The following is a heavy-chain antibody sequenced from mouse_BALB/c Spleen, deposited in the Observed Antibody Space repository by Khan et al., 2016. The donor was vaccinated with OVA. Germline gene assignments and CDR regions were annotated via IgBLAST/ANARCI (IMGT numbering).Heavy chain of an antibody. D-gene: IGHD2-1*01. CDR3: ARVGNYWYFDV. J-gene: IGHJ1*01. Sequence: QIQLVQSGPELKKPGETVKISCKASGYTFTNYGMNWVKQAPGKALKWMGWINTYTGEPTYADDFKGRFAFSLETSASTAYLQINNLKNEDTATYCCARVGNYWYFDVWGAGITVTVSS. CDR2: INTYTGEP. CDR1: GYTFTNYG. V-gene: IGHV9-3-1*01.